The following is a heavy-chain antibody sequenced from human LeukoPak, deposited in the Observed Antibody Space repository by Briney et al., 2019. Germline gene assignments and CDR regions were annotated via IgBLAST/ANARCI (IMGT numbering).Heavy chain of an antibody. J-gene: IGHJ4*02. V-gene: IGHV4-59*08. CDR2: IYYSGST. Sequence: SETLSLTCTVSGGSISSYYWSWIRQPPGKGLEWIGYIYYSGSTNYNPSLKSRVTISVDTSKNQFSLRLSSVTAADTAIYYCARVVSGRFDCWGQGTLVTVSS. D-gene: IGHD5/OR15-5a*01. CDR3: ARVVSGRFDC. CDR1: GGSISSYY.